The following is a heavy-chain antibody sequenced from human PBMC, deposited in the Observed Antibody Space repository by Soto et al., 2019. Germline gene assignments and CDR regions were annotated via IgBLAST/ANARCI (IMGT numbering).Heavy chain of an antibody. J-gene: IGHJ6*01. D-gene: IGHD3-22*01. CDR3: ARRDYYDRHTGMDV. V-gene: IGHV4-59*01. CDR1: GGTISRYV. Sequence: SETLSLTCTASGGTISRYVCSGIRQPPEKGLEWIVYIYYSGSTNYNPSLKSRVTISVDTCKNQFSLKLSSVTAADTAVYYCARRDYYDRHTGMDVWGQWTTVTVSS. CDR2: IYYSGST.